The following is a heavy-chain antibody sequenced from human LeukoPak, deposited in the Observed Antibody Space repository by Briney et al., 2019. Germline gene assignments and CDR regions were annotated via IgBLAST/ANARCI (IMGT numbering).Heavy chain of an antibody. CDR2: ISYDGSNK. D-gene: IGHD5-18*01. Sequence: GGSLRLSCAASGFTFSSYAMHWVRQAPGKGLEWVAVISYDGSNKYYADSVKGRFTISRDNSKNTLYLQMNSLRAEDTAVYYCARSWGGIQLWLGAFDIWGQGTMVTVSS. CDR3: ARSWGGIQLWLGAFDI. V-gene: IGHV3-30*04. J-gene: IGHJ3*02. CDR1: GFTFSSYA.